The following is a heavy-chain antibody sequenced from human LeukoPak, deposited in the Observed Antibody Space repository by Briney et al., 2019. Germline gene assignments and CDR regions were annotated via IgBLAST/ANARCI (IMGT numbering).Heavy chain of an antibody. V-gene: IGHV1-2*02. CDR1: GYTFTGYY. CDR2: INPNSGGT. J-gene: IGHJ4*02. D-gene: IGHD6-13*01. CDR3: ARSFSSSWYQFDY. Sequence: ASVKVSCKASGYTFTGYYIHWVRQAPGQGLEWMGWINPNSGGTNYAQEFQGRVAMTRDTSISTAYMELSRLRSDDTAVYYCARSFSSSWYQFDYWGQGTLVTVSS.